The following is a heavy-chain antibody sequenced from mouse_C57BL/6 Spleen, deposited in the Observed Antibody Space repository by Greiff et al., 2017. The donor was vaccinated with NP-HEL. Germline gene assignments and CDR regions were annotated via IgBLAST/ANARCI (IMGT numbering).Heavy chain of an antibody. CDR3: TTLITTVVAGGY. V-gene: IGHV14-4*01. CDR2: IDPENGDT. CDR1: GFNIKDYY. J-gene: IGHJ2*01. Sequence: VQLQQSGAELVRPGASVKLSCTASGFNIKDYYMHWVKQRPEQGLEWIGWIDPENGDTEYASKFQGKATITADTSSNTAYLQLSSLTSEDTAVYYCTTLITTVVAGGYWGQGTTLTVSS. D-gene: IGHD1-1*01.